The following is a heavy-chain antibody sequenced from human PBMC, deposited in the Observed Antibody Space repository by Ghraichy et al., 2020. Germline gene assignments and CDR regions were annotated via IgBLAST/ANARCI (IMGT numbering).Heavy chain of an antibody. J-gene: IGHJ4*02. CDR3: AREWFSGLFDY. V-gene: IGHV4-31*03. Sequence: SETLSLTCTVSGGSISSGGYYWSWIRQHPGKGLEWIGYIYYSGSTYYNPSLKSRVTISVDTSKNQFSLKLSSVTAADTAVYYCAREWFSGLFDYWGQGTLVTVSS. CDR2: IYYSGST. CDR1: GGSISSGGYY. D-gene: IGHD3-10*01.